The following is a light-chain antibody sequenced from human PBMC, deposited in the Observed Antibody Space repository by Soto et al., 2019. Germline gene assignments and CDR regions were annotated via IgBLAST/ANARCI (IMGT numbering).Light chain of an antibody. V-gene: IGKV3-15*01. CDR3: QQYIRSPLT. J-gene: IGKJ4*01. CDR2: GAS. Sequence: EIVMTQSPATLSVSPWERATLSSMASQSVSSNLAWYQQKPGQAPSLLIYGASTRATGTPARFSGSGSGTEFTLTISSLQSEDFAVYYCQQYIRSPLTFGGGTKVDIK. CDR1: QSVSSN.